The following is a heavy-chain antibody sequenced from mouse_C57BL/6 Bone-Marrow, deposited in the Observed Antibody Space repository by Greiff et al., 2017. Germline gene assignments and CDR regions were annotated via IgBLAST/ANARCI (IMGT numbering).Heavy chain of an antibody. J-gene: IGHJ2*01. CDR1: GYTFTDYY. Sequence: EVQLQQSGPELVKPGASVKISCKASGYTFTDYYMNWVKQSHGKSLEWIGDINPNNGGTSYNQKFKGKATLTVDKSSSTAYMELRSLTSEDSAVDYCARSYYGSSYVEDYWGQGTTLTVSS. V-gene: IGHV1-26*01. D-gene: IGHD1-1*01. CDR3: ARSYYGSSYVEDY. CDR2: INPNNGGT.